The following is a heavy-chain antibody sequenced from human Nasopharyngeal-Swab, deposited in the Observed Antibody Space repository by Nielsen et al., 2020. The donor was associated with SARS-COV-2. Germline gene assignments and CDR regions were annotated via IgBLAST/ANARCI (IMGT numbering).Heavy chain of an antibody. CDR2: TYYSGST. V-gene: IGHV4-39*01. CDR1: GGSISSSSYY. CDR3: ARHRYSSSWSWYFDY. J-gene: IGHJ4*02. D-gene: IGHD6-13*01. Sequence: SETLSLTCTVSGGSISSSSYYWGWIRQPPGKGLEWIGGTYYSGSTYYNPSPKSRVTISVDTSKNQFSLKLSSVTAADTAVYYCARHRYSSSWSWYFDYWGQGTLVTVSS.